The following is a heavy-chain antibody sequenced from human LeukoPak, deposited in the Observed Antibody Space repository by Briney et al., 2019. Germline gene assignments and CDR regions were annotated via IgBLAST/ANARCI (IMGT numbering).Heavy chain of an antibody. Sequence: GASVKVSCKASGYIFSSYTISWVRQAPGQGLEWMGWIAPSNGNTNYAQKLQGRVTMTTDTSTSTAYMELRSLRSDDTAVYYCARGSSSSWLNFEYWGQGTLVTVSS. D-gene: IGHD6-13*01. CDR2: IAPSNGNT. CDR3: ARGSSSSWLNFEY. CDR1: GYIFSSYT. V-gene: IGHV1-18*04. J-gene: IGHJ4*02.